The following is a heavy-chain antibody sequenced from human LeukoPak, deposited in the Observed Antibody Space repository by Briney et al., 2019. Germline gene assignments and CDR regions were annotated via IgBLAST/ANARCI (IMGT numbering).Heavy chain of an antibody. V-gene: IGHV3-23*01. D-gene: IGHD3-10*01. Sequence: GGSLRLSCAASGFTFSSYAMSWVRQAPGKGLEWVSAISGSGGSTYYADSVKGRFTISRDNSKKALYLQMNSLRTEDTAVYFCARGLTAIRGIEYSYYGMDVWGQGTTVTVSS. CDR1: GFTFSSYA. CDR2: ISGSGGST. J-gene: IGHJ6*02. CDR3: ARGLTAIRGIEYSYYGMDV.